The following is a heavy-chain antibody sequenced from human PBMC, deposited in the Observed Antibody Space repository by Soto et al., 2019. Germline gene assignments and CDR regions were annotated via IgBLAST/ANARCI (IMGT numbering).Heavy chain of an antibody. V-gene: IGHV3-49*04. CDR3: TIQIVATIRH. CDR2: IRGNTYGGTT. CDR1: GFSFGDFA. Sequence: PGGSLRLSCSTSGFSFGDFALSWVRQAPGRGLEWVAIIRGNTYGGTTEYAASVKGRFTISKDHSNSIAYLQMNSLKTEDTAVYYCTIQIVATIRHWGQGTLVTVSS. J-gene: IGHJ4*02. D-gene: IGHD5-12*01.